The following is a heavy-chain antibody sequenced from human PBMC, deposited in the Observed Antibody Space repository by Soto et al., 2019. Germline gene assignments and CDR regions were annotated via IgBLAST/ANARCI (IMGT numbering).Heavy chain of an antibody. J-gene: IGHJ4*02. CDR3: ARLGPGD. CDR2: LSRDGSST. CDR1: GINFDDNS. Sequence: GSLKISCKVCGINFDDNSISWVRQMPGKGLEWMGRLSRDGSSTSYSPTFQGHVSIYADRTTNTAYLQWSNLRASDTAMYYCARLGPGDWGQGTLVTVSS. V-gene: IGHV5-10-1*01. D-gene: IGHD7-27*01.